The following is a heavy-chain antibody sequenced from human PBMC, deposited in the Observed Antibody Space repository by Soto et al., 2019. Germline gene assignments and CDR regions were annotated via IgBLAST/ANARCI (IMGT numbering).Heavy chain of an antibody. J-gene: IGHJ6*02. V-gene: IGHV4-4*02. CDR2: IYHSGST. D-gene: IGHD1-26*01. Sequence: QVQLQESGPGLVKPSGTLSLTCAVSGGSISSSNWWSWVRQPPGKGLEWIGEIYHSGSTNYNPSLKSRVTISVDKSKNQFSLKLSSVTAADTAVYDGARVKSPVGATGYYYGMDVWGQGTTVTVSS. CDR1: GGSISSSNW. CDR3: ARVKSPVGATGYYYGMDV.